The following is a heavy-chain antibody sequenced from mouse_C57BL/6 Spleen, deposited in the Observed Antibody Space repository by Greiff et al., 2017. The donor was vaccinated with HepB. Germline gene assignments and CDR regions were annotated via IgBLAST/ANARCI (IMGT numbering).Heavy chain of an antibody. Sequence: QVQLQQPGAELVRPGSSVKLSCKASGYTFTSYWMHWVKQRPIQGLEWIVNIDPSDSETHYNQKFKDKATLTVDKSSSTAYMQLSSLTSEDSAVYYCARDGGYYYAMDYWGQGTSVTVSS. J-gene: IGHJ4*01. D-gene: IGHD3-2*02. CDR2: IDPSDSET. CDR3: ARDGGYYYAMDY. V-gene: IGHV1-52*01. CDR1: GYTFTSYW.